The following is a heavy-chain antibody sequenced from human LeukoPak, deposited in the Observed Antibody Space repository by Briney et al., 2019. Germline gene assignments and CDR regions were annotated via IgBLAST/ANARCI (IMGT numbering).Heavy chain of an antibody. Sequence: SETLSLTCTASGGTISSYFWSWIRQPPGKGLEWIGYIYYSGSTNYNPSLKSRVTISVDTSKNQFSLKLSSVTAADTAVYYCARLPGATSNVDYWGQGTLVTVSS. CDR1: GGTISSYF. CDR3: ARLPGATSNVDY. J-gene: IGHJ4*02. CDR2: IYYSGST. D-gene: IGHD1-26*01. V-gene: IGHV4-59*08.